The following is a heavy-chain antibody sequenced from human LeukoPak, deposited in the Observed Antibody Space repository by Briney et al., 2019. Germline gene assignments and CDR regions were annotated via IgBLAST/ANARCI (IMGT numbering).Heavy chain of an antibody. D-gene: IGHD3-22*01. CDR3: AKALPNYYDSSGPSYFDY. Sequence: PGGSLRLSCAASGFTFSSYAMSWVRQAPGKGLAWVSAISGSGGSTYYADSVKGRFTISRDNSKNTLYLQMNSLRAEDTAVYYCAKALPNYYDSSGPSYFDYWGQGTLVTVSS. V-gene: IGHV3-23*01. CDR2: ISGSGGST. J-gene: IGHJ4*02. CDR1: GFTFSSYA.